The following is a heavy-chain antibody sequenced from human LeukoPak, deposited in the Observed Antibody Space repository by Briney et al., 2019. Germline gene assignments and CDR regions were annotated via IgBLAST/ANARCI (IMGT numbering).Heavy chain of an antibody. V-gene: IGHV3-11*04. Sequence: GGSLRLSCAASGFTFSDYYMSWIRQAPGKGLEWVSYISSGSGSIYYADSVKGRFTISRDNAKNSVFLQMNSLRAEDTAVYYCARLPAYCSSTSCYYDYWGQGTLVTVSS. J-gene: IGHJ4*02. D-gene: IGHD2-2*01. CDR2: ISSGSGSI. CDR1: GFTFSDYY. CDR3: ARLPAYCSSTSCYYDY.